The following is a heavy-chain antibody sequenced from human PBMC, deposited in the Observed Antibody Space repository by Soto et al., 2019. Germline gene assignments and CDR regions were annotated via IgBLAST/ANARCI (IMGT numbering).Heavy chain of an antibody. CDR2: MNPYTGET. J-gene: IGHJ4*02. Sequence: QVQLVQSGAEVRKPGASVRVSCKASGYTLDAFDIHWVRQATGQGLELMGWMNPYTGETAYTQTFRGRVSMTRDTYVTTAYMELTCLTSEDSAIYFCVRQAGGASTPGDYYWGQGTLVTVSS. CDR1: GYTLDAFD. D-gene: IGHD2-15*01. CDR3: VRQAGGASTPGDYY. V-gene: IGHV1-8*01.